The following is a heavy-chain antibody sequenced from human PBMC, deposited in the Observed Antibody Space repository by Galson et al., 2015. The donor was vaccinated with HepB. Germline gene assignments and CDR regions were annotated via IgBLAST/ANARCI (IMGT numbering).Heavy chain of an antibody. CDR2: ISSSSSYI. CDR1: GFTFSSYA. D-gene: IGHD3-22*01. CDR3: ARDAYYYDCSGYPDY. J-gene: IGHJ4*02. Sequence: SLRLSCAASGFTFSSYAMNWVRQAPGKGLEWVSYISSSSSYINYADSVKGRFTISRDNAKNTLYLQMNSLRAEDTAVYYCARDAYYYDCSGYPDYWGQGTLVDGSS. V-gene: IGHV3-21*01.